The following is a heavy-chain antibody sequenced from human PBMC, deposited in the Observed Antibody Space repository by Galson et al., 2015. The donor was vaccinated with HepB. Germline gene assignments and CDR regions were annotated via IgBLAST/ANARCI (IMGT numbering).Heavy chain of an antibody. D-gene: IGHD4-17*01. Sequence: SLRLSCAASGFTVSSNYMSWVRQAPGKGLEWVSDVYSGGSTYYADSVKGRFTISRDNSKNTLYLQMNSLRAEDTAVYYCARDNYHDYGDYGYDYWGQGTLVTVSS. J-gene: IGHJ4*02. CDR2: VYSGGST. CDR1: GFTVSSNY. V-gene: IGHV3-66*01. CDR3: ARDNYHDYGDYGYDY.